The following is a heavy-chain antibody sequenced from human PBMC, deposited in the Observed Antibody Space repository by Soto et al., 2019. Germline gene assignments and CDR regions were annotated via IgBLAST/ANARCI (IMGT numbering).Heavy chain of an antibody. Sequence: VASVKVSCKASGYTFTSYDINWVRQATGQGLEWMGWMNPNSGNTGYAQKFQGRVTMTRNTSISTAYMDLGSLRSEDTAVYYCGRGVSSGCLDGRDVWGQGTTVSVSS. CDR2: MNPNSGNT. CDR1: GYTFTSYD. CDR3: GRGVSSGCLDGRDV. J-gene: IGHJ6*02. V-gene: IGHV1-8*01. D-gene: IGHD6-19*01.